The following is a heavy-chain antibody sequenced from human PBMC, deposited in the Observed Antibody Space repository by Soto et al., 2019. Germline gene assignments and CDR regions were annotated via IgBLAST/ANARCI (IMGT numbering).Heavy chain of an antibody. CDR1: GGSFSGYY. D-gene: IGHD5-12*01. V-gene: IGHV4-34*01. CDR2: INHSGST. CDR3: ARAKVVVATIKAYYYGMDV. J-gene: IGHJ6*02. Sequence: QVQLQLWGAGLLKPSETLSLTCAVYGGSFSGYYWSWIRQPPGKGLEWIGEINHSGSTNYNPSLKSRVTISVDTSKKQFSLKLSSVTAAETAVYYCARAKVVVATIKAYYYGMDVWGQGTTFTVSS.